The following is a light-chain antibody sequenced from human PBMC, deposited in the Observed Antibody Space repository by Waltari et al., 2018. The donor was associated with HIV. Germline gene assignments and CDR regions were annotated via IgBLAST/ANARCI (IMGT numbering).Light chain of an antibody. CDR1: QSIGTS. Sequence: DIHMTQFPYTLPASVGDTVIITCRARQSIGTSLAWYRQNPGKAPSLLIYQASTLQNGVSPRFSGSGSGTEFTLTITGLQSEDFATYFCQQYDSGPRGITFGQGTMLEIK. CDR3: QQYDSGPRGIT. J-gene: IGKJ2*01. CDR2: QAS. V-gene: IGKV1-5*03.